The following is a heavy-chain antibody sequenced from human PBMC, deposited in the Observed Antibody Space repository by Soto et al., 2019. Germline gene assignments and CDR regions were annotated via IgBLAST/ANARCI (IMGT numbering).Heavy chain of an antibody. J-gene: IGHJ6*03. CDR3: ARRQQQLDDYYYYYYMDV. D-gene: IGHD6-13*01. CDR2: INSDGSST. V-gene: IGHV3-74*01. CDR1: GFTFSSYW. Sequence: GGSLRLSCAASGFTFSSYWMHWVRQAPGKGLVWVSRINSDGSSTSYADSVKGRFTISRDNAKNTLYLQMNSLRAEDTAVYYCARRQQQLDDYYYYYYMDVWGKGTTVTVSS.